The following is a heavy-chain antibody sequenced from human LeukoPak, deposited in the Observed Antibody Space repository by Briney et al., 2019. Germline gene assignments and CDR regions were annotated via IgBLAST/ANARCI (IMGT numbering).Heavy chain of an antibody. CDR1: GFSFSSFG. CDR2: ISGDGRDT. D-gene: IGHD4-11*01. J-gene: IGHJ4*02. V-gene: IGHV3-23*01. Sequence: GGSLRLSCAASGFSFSSFGMSWVRQAPGRGLQWVSSISGDGRDTFYADSVKGRFTVSRDNSKTTMFLQMNSLRVEDTALYYCARGARLQPMGEFWGQGTLVTVSS. CDR3: ARGARLQPMGEF.